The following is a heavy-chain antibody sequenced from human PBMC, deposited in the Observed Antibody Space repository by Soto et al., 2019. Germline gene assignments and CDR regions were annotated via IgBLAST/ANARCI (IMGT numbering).Heavy chain of an antibody. CDR3: ARDLDCSGGSCYSFSIFYYYGMDG. CDR2: IWYDGSNK. Sequence: GGSLRLSCAASGFTFSRYGMHWVRQAPGKGLEWVAVIWYDGSNKYYADSVKGRFTISRDNSKNTLYLQMNSLRAEDTAVYYCARDLDCSGGSCYSFSIFYYYGMDGWGQGTTVTVSS. J-gene: IGHJ6*02. V-gene: IGHV3-33*01. CDR1: GFTFSRYG. D-gene: IGHD2-15*01.